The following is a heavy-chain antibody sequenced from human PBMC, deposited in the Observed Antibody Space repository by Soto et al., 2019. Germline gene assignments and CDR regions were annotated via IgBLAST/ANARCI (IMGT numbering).Heavy chain of an antibody. Sequence: GGSLRLSCAASGFTFSSYWMSWVRQAPGKGLEWVANIKQDGSEKYYVDSVKGRFTISRDNAKNSLYLQMNSLRAEDTAVYYCAREAYYYGSGRLYYYYGMDVWGQGTTVTVSS. CDR2: IKQDGSEK. CDR1: GFTFSSYW. J-gene: IGHJ6*02. CDR3: AREAYYYGSGRLYYYYGMDV. V-gene: IGHV3-7*05. D-gene: IGHD3-10*01.